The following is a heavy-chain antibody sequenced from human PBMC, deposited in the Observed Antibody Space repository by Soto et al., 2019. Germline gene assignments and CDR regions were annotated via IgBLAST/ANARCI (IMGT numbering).Heavy chain of an antibody. CDR1: GYTFTSYA. J-gene: IGHJ4*02. D-gene: IGHD3-22*01. V-gene: IGHV1-3*01. CDR2: INAGNGNT. CDR3: ARTQNYYDSSDY. Sequence: ASVKVSCKASGYTFTSYAMHWVRQAPGQRLEWMGWINAGNGNTKYSQKFQGRVTITRDTSASTAYMELSSLRSEDTAVYYCARTQNYYDSSDYWGQGTLVTVSS.